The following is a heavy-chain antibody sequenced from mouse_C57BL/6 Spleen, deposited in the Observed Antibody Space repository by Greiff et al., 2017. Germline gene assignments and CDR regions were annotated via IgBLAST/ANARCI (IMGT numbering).Heavy chain of an antibody. Sequence: EVKLVESGGDLVKPGGSLKLSCAASGFTFSSYGMSWVRQTPDKRLEWVATISSGGSYTYYPDSVKGRFTISKDNSKDTLYLQMSRLESEDTDMYYCAEQQFITTVVAFDYWGQGTTLTVSS. CDR1: GFTFSSYG. D-gene: IGHD1-1*01. V-gene: IGHV5-6*01. CDR2: ISSGGSYT. CDR3: AEQQFITTVVAFDY. J-gene: IGHJ2*01.